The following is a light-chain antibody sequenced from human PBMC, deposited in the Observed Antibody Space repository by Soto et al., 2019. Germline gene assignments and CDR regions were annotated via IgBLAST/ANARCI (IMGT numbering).Light chain of an antibody. CDR2: DAS. J-gene: IGKJ4*01. V-gene: IGKV3-20*01. Sequence: EIVLTQSPGTLSLSPGERATLSCRASQSVPKNYLAWYQQKPGQAPRLLIHDASSRATGIPDRFSGSGSGTDFTLTINTLEPEEFAVYYCQQCSTSPLTFGGGTKVEIK. CDR1: QSVPKNY. CDR3: QQCSTSPLT.